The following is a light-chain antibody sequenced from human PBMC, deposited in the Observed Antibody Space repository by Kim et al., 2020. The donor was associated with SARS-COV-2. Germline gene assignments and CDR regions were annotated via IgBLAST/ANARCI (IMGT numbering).Light chain of an antibody. J-gene: IGLJ1*01. V-gene: IGLV2-23*02. CDR3: CSYAVSITFV. CDR2: EVS. CDR1: SSDVGSYSH. Sequence: GQSSTISCTGTSSDVGSYSHVSWYQQHPGKAPKLIIYEVSERPSGVSSRFSGSKSGNTASLTIPGLRAEDEADYYCCSYAVSITFVFGTGTKVTVL.